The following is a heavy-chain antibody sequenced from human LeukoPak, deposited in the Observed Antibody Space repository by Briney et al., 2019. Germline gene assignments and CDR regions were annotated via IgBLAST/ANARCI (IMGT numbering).Heavy chain of an antibody. J-gene: IGHJ4*02. CDR1: GFTFSSYW. V-gene: IGHV3-53*01. D-gene: IGHD4/OR15-4a*01. CDR2: IYSDNT. CDR3: ARRAGAYSHPYDY. Sequence: GSLRLSCAASGFTFSSYWMSWLRQAPGKGLEWVSFIYSDNTHYSDSVKGRFTISRDNSNNTLYLQMNSLRAEDTAVYYCARRAGAYSHPYDYWGQGTLVTVSS.